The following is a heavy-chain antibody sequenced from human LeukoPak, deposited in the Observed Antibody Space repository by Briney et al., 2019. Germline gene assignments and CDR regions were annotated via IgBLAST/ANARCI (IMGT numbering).Heavy chain of an antibody. D-gene: IGHD3-10*01. CDR3: ARVSYGSGSRHYYYYMDV. Sequence: GGSLRLSCAASGFTFSSYSMNWVRQAPGKGLEWVSYISSSSSTIYYADSVKGRFTISRDNAKNSLYLQMNSLRAEDTAVYYSARVSYGSGSRHYYYYMDVWGKGTTVTVSS. CDR1: GFTFSSYS. J-gene: IGHJ6*03. CDR2: ISSSSSTI. V-gene: IGHV3-48*01.